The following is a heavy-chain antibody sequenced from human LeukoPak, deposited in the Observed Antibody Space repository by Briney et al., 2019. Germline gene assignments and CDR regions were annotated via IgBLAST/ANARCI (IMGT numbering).Heavy chain of an antibody. Sequence: SQTLSLTFAISGDSVSINSAAWNWIRQSPSRGLEWLGSTYYRSKWYNDYAVSVKSRITINPDTSKNQFSLRLNSVTPEDTAVYYCARDLAYSSSWYYYYGMDVWGQGTTVTVSS. CDR1: GDSVSINSAA. J-gene: IGHJ6*02. V-gene: IGHV6-1*01. CDR3: ARDLAYSSSWYYYYGMDV. D-gene: IGHD6-13*01. CDR2: TYYRSKWYN.